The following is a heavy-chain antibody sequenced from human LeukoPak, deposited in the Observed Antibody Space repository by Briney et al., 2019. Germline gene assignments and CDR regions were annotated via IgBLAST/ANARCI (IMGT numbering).Heavy chain of an antibody. CDR1: EFTFSNYW. Sequence: GGSLRLSCAATEFTFSNYWMHWGRQAPGKGLVWVSRIDRDGSSTTYADSVKGRFTISRDNAKNTLYLQMHSLRAEDTAVYYCARGGSGILDYWGQGTLVTVSS. V-gene: IGHV3-74*01. CDR3: ARGGSGILDY. J-gene: IGHJ4*02. D-gene: IGHD3-10*01. CDR2: IDRDGSST.